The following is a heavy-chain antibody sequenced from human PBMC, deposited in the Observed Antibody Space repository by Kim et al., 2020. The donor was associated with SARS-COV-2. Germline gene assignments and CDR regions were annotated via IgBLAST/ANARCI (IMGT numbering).Heavy chain of an antibody. V-gene: IGHV1-2*06. CDR3: ASQARYYYYYYGMDV. D-gene: IGHD3-9*01. CDR2: INPNSGGT. J-gene: IGHJ6*02. Sequence: ASVKVSCKASGYTFTGYYMHWVRQAPGQGLEWMGRINPNSGGTNYAQKFQGRVTMTRDTSISTAYMELSRLRSDDTAVYYCASQARYYYYYYGMDVWGQGTTVTVSS. CDR1: GYTFTGYY.